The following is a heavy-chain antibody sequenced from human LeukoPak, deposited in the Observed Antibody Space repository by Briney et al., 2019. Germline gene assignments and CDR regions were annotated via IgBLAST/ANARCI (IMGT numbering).Heavy chain of an antibody. Sequence: GGSPRLPRAVSGFSFSTTWMSWVRLAPGKGLEWVAIIQHDGGVTFYVDSVKGRFTISRENAKNSLFLQMNSLRAEDTAVYYCVSGDGRGYGSECWGQGTLVTVSS. CDR1: GFSFSTTW. CDR3: VSGDGRGYGSEC. V-gene: IGHV3-7*01. CDR2: IQHDGGVT. J-gene: IGHJ4*02. D-gene: IGHD5-18*01.